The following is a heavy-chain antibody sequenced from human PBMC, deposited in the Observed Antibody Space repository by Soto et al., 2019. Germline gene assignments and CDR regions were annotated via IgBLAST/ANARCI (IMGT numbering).Heavy chain of an antibody. Sequence: SLKGTLKASRETFSTYTLRWVRQAAARGLEWMGSILPIMGSVNYAHDFRGRLSITADPSTTTAYMELTSLTSHDTAMYYCARIPRFSYATSDPLDNWGQGTLVTVSS. D-gene: IGHD2-8*01. CDR1: RETFSTYT. V-gene: IGHV1-69*08. CDR2: ILPIMGSV. CDR3: ARIPRFSYATSDPLDN. J-gene: IGHJ1*01.